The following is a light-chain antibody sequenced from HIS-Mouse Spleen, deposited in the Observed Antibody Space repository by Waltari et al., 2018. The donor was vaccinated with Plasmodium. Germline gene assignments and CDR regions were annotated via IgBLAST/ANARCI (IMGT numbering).Light chain of an antibody. J-gene: IGLJ3*02. CDR2: EDS. Sequence: SYELTQPPSVSVSPGQTARITCSGDALPKKYAYWYQQKSGQAPVLVSYEDSKRPSGGPERFSGSSSGTMATLTISGAQVEDEADYYCYSTDSSGNHRVFGGGTKLTVL. V-gene: IGLV3-10*01. CDR1: ALPKKY. CDR3: YSTDSSGNHRV.